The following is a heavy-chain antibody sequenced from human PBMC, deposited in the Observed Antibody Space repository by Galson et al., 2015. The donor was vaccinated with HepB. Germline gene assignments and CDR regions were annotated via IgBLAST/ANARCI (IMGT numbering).Heavy chain of an antibody. V-gene: IGHV7-4-1*02. Sequence: SVKVSCKASRYIFTNYAMNWVRQAPGQGLEWMGWINTNTGNPTYAQGFTGRFVFSLDTSVNTAYLQISSLKAEDTAVYYCARHHGAFDIWGQGTMVTVSS. CDR1: RYIFTNYA. CDR3: ARHHGAFDI. CDR2: INTNTGNP. J-gene: IGHJ3*02.